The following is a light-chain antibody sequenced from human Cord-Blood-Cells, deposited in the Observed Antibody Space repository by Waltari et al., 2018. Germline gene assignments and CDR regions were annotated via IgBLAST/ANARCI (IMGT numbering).Light chain of an antibody. CDR1: PSVSSSY. CDR3: QEYGSSPPLT. J-gene: IGKJ4*01. Sequence: EIVLTQSPGTLSLSPGERATLSCRASPSVSSSYFAWYPQKPGRAPRLLIYGASSRATGIPDRFSVSGSGTDFTLTISRLEPEDFAVYYCQEYGSSPPLTFGGGTKVEIK. V-gene: IGKV3-20*01. CDR2: GAS.